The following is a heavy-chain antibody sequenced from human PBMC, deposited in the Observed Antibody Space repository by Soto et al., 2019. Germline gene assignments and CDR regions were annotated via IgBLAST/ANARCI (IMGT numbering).Heavy chain of an antibody. J-gene: IGHJ3*02. Sequence: GGSLRLSCAASGFTFSSYAMHWVRQAPGKGLEWVAVISYDGSNKYYADSVKGRFTISRDNSKNTLYLQMNSLRAEDTAVYYCVSSRRTYFDWIDAFDIWGQGTMVTVSS. V-gene: IGHV3-30-3*01. CDR3: VSSRRTYFDWIDAFDI. D-gene: IGHD3-9*01. CDR1: GFTFSSYA. CDR2: ISYDGSNK.